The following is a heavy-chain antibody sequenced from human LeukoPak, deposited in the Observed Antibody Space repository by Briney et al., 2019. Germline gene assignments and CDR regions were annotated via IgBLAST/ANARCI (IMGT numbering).Heavy chain of an antibody. Sequence: GGSLRLSCAASGFTFSSYNMNWVRQAPGKGLEWVSSITSSSSYIYYADSVKGRFTISRDNAKNSLYLQMDSLRVEDTAEYYCARDPYSGDYGAYYYYYMDVWGKGTTVTVSS. CDR2: ITSSSSYI. J-gene: IGHJ6*03. V-gene: IGHV3-21*06. CDR1: GFTFSSYN. CDR3: ARDPYSGDYGAYYYYYMDV. D-gene: IGHD1-26*01.